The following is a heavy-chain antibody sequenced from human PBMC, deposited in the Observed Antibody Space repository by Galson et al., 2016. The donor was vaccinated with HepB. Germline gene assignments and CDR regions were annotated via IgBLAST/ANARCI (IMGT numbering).Heavy chain of an antibody. Sequence: SETLSLTCAVSGGSISSGGYYWSWIRQLPGKGLELTGFIYNTGSTYYNTGSTYYNPSLKSRLTVSVDTSKNQFSLTLTSVTAADTGVYYCARNITPIRGGENWFDPWGQGTLVTVSS. CDR3: ARNITPIRGGENWFDP. D-gene: IGHD1-20*01. CDR1: GGSISSGGYY. CDR2: IYNTGSTYYNTGST. V-gene: IGHV4-39*01. J-gene: IGHJ5*02.